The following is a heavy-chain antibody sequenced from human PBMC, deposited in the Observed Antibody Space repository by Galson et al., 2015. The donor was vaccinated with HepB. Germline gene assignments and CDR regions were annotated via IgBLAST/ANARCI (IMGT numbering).Heavy chain of an antibody. CDR1: GFTFSSYA. CDR3: AKRVVTALYYGLDV. CDR2: ISDSGDTT. D-gene: IGHD5-18*01. Sequence: SLRLSCAGSGFTFSSYAMNWVRQAPGKGLQRVAQISDSGDTTYNTDSVKGRFTISRDNSKNTVYLQMNSLRADDTAVYYCAKRVVTALYYGLDVWGQGTTVTVSS. J-gene: IGHJ6*02. V-gene: IGHV3-23*01.